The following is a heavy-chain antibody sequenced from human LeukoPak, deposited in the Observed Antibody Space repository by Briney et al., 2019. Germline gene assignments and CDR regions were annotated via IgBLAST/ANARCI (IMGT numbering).Heavy chain of an antibody. CDR1: GDSISSYY. Sequence: SESLSVTCPEPGDSISSYYWCWSWQHPGKGLGWRGHIYFTGTTNYNTSLKSRVTLSLPTSKKQFSLKLKSTTAAATAVYYCARGPSGLPVDYWDQGTLVTVS. D-gene: IGHD2-21*01. V-gene: IGHV4-59*01. CDR3: ARGPSGLPVDY. CDR2: IYFTGTT. J-gene: IGHJ4*02.